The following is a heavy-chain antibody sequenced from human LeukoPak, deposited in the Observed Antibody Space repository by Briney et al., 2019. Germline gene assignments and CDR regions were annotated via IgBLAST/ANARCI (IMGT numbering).Heavy chain of an antibody. V-gene: IGHV1-18*01. CDR1: GYTFTSYG. CDR2: ISAYNGNT. D-gene: IGHD2-15*01. CDR3: ARVPVVAATVRGKKNWFDP. J-gene: IGHJ5*02. Sequence: VASVKVSCKASGYTFTSYGISWVRQAPGQGLEWMGWISAYNGNTNYAQKLQGRVTMTTDTSTSTAYMELRSLRSGDTAVYYCARVPVVAATVRGKKNWFDPWGQGTLVTVSS.